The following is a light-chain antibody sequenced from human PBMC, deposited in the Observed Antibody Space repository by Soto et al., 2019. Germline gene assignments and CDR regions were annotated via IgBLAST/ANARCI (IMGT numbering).Light chain of an antibody. V-gene: IGKV1-5*03. CDR3: QQRYNWPVT. CDR1: QTISSW. J-gene: IGKJ5*01. Sequence: DIQMTQSPSTLSASVGDRVTITCRASQTISSWLAWYQQKPGKAPKLLIYKASTLKSGVPSRFSGSGSGTDFTLTISSLEPEDFSVYYCQQRYNWPVTFGQGTRLEI. CDR2: KAS.